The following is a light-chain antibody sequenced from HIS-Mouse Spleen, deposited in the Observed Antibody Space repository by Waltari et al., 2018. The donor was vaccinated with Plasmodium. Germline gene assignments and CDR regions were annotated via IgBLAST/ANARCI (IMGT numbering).Light chain of an antibody. CDR1: QDISNY. CDR2: DAS. CDR3: QQYDNLPPLFT. Sequence: DIQMTQSPSSLSASVGERITIPCQASQDISNYLNWYQQKPGKAPTLLIYDASKLETGVPSRFSGSGSGTDFTFTISSLQPEDIATDYCQQYDNLPPLFTFGPGTKVDIK. J-gene: IGKJ3*01. V-gene: IGKV1-33*01.